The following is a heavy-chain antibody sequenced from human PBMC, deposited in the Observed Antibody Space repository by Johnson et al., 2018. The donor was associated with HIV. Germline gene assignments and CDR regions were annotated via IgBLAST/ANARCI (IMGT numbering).Heavy chain of an antibody. Sequence: QVQLVESGGALVKPGGSLRLSCAASGFKFDDNYMAWIRQSPGKGLEWVSYISSSGGTTHNADSVKGRFAISRKNADNSLYLQMNRLRAEDTAVYYCAGDRQSGGGDADAFDIWGQGTMVTVSS. CDR2: ISSSGGTT. V-gene: IGHV3-11*04. CDR1: GFKFDDNY. CDR3: AGDRQSGGGDADAFDI. J-gene: IGHJ3*02. D-gene: IGHD1-26*01.